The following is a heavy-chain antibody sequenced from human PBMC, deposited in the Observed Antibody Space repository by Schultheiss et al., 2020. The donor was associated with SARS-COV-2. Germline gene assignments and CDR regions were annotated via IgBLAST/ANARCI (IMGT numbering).Heavy chain of an antibody. V-gene: IGHV3-23*01. D-gene: IGHD4-17*01. CDR3: AKDIDYGDSFFDY. CDR2: ISGSGGST. CDR1: GFTFSSYS. J-gene: IGHJ4*02. Sequence: GESLKISCAASGFTFSSYSMNWVRQAPGKGLEWVSAISGSGGSTYYADSVKGRFTISRDNSKNTLYLQMNSLRAEDTAVYYCAKDIDYGDSFFDYWGQGTLVTVSS.